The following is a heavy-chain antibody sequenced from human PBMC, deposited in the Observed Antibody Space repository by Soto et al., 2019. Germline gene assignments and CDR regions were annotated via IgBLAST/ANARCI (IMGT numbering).Heavy chain of an antibody. CDR3: ARFLAVDGPYYGMDV. Sequence: PGESLKISCKGSGYSLTSCWIGCVLQMPGKGLEWMGIIYPGDSDTRYSPSFQGQVTISADKSISTAYLQWSSLKASDTAMYYCARFLAVDGPYYGMDVCRQGTKVTVSS. J-gene: IGHJ6*02. D-gene: IGHD6-19*01. V-gene: IGHV5-51*01. CDR1: GYSLTSCW. CDR2: IYPGDSDT.